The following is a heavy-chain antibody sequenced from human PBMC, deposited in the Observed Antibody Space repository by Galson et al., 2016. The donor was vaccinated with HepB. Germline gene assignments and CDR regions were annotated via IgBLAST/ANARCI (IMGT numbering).Heavy chain of an antibody. D-gene: IGHD1-26*01. CDR2: MSVDGSNK. V-gene: IGHV3-30*18. Sequence: SLRPSCAASGFTFSNYGMHWVRQAPGKGLEWVAVMSVDGSNKYYADSVKGRFIISRDNSKNTLCLQMNSLRAEDTAVYFCAKGHSQTYYYYYGMDVWGQGTTVTVSS. J-gene: IGHJ6*02. CDR1: GFTFSNYG. CDR3: AKGHSQTYYYYYGMDV.